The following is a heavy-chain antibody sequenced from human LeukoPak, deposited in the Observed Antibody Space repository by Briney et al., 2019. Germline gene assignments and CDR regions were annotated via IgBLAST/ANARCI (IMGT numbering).Heavy chain of an antibody. D-gene: IGHD4-11*01. CDR3: AKGDYGNYVGGPVGY. V-gene: IGHV3-30*18. Sequence: PGGSLRLSCAASGFTFSSYGMHWVRQAPGKGLEWVAVISYDGSNKYYADSVKGRFTISRDNSKNTLYLQMNSLRAEDTAVYYCAKGDYGNYVGGPVGYWGQGTLVTVSS. CDR1: GFTFSSYG. CDR2: ISYDGSNK. J-gene: IGHJ4*02.